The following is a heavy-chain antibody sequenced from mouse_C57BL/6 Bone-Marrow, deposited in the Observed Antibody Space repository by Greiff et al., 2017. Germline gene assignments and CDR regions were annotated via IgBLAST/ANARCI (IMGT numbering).Heavy chain of an antibody. Sequence: EVQLQQSGAELVRPGASVKLSCTASGFNIKDDYMHWVKQRPEQGLEWIGWIDPENGATEYASKFQGKATITADTSSNTAYLQLSSLTSEDTAVYYCTTFIYDGYYWFAYWGQGTLVTVSA. CDR2: IDPENGAT. D-gene: IGHD2-3*01. CDR1: GFNIKDDY. J-gene: IGHJ3*01. V-gene: IGHV14-4*01. CDR3: TTFIYDGYYWFAY.